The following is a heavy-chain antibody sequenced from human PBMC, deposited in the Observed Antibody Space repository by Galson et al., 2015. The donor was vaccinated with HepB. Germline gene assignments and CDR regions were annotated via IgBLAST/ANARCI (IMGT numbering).Heavy chain of an antibody. Sequence: PALVKPTQTLTLTCTFFGFSLSTIGLGVGWIRQSPGKAPEWLALIFWDDDKYYRPSLKSSFTIIKDPSNNQVVLTMTNMDPVDTGTYYCARWPRTGVFDIWCQGTTVVVSS. CDR1: GFSLSTIGLG. J-gene: IGHJ3*02. CDR3: ARWPRTGVFDI. CDR2: IFWDDDK. V-gene: IGHV2-5*02. D-gene: IGHD1-1*01.